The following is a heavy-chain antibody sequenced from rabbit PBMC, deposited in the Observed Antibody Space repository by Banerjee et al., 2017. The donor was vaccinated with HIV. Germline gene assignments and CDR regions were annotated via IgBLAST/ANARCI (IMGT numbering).Heavy chain of an antibody. J-gene: IGHJ3*01. CDR1: GFSFNNIYW. Sequence: QSLEASGGDLVKPGASLTLTCTASGFSFNNIYWICWVRQAPGKGLEWIACIYSGSGNTWYASWAKGRFTISRTSSTTVTLQMTSRTGADTATDVCARDLGGSSDLWGQGTLVTVS. D-gene: IGHD8-1*01. CDR2: IYSGSGNT. CDR3: ARDLGGSSDL. V-gene: IGHV1S40*01.